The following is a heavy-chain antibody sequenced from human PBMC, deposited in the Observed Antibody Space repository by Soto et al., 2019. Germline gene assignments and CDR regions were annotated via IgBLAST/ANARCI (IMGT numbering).Heavy chain of an antibody. D-gene: IGHD5-18*01. Sequence: ASVKVSCKVSGYTLTELSMHWVRQAPGKGLEWMGGFDPEDGETIYAQKFQGRVTMTEDTSTDTAYMELSSLRSEDTAVYYCATGGRLGYDYYYYYGMDVWGQGTTVTVSS. V-gene: IGHV1-24*01. CDR2: FDPEDGET. CDR1: GYTLTELS. CDR3: ATGGRLGYDYYYYYGMDV. J-gene: IGHJ6*02.